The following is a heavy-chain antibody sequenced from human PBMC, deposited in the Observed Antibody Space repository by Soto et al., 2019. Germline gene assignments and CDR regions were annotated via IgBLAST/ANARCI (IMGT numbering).Heavy chain of an antibody. J-gene: IGHJ4*02. CDR2: INPNSGGT. CDR1: GYTFTGYY. V-gene: IGHV1-2*02. Sequence: ASVKVSCKASGYTFTGYYMHWVRQAPGQGLEWMGCINPNSGGTKYAQKFQGRVTMTRDTSISTAYMELSRLRSDDTAVYYCARLGGIAAAEDYWGQGTLVTVSS. D-gene: IGHD6-13*01. CDR3: ARLGGIAAAEDY.